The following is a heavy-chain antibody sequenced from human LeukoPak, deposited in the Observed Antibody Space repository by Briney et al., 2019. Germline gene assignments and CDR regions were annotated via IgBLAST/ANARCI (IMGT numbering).Heavy chain of an antibody. CDR2: IYSSGNT. Sequence: PGGSLRLSCAASGFNVSSNHMSWVRQAPGTGLMWVSLIYSSGNTYYADSVKGRFTISRDNSKNTLYLQMNSLRAEDTAVYYCARDSSGYFDYWGQGTLVTVSS. D-gene: IGHD3-22*01. V-gene: IGHV3-66*01. CDR3: ARDSSGYFDY. CDR1: GFNVSSNH. J-gene: IGHJ4*02.